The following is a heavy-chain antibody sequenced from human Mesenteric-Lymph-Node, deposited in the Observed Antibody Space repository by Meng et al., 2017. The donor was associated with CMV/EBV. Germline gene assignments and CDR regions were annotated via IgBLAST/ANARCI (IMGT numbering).Heavy chain of an antibody. V-gene: IGHV3-30*02. CDR1: GFTFSSYA. CDR3: ARVSERFLEWLPIDY. Sequence: GESLKISCAASGFTFSSYAMHWVRQAPGKGLDWVAFIRFDGSNKYYADSVKGRFTISRDNSKNTLYLQMNSLRADDTAIYYCARVSERFLEWLPIDYWGQGTLVTVSS. J-gene: IGHJ4*02. D-gene: IGHD3-3*01. CDR2: IRFDGSNK.